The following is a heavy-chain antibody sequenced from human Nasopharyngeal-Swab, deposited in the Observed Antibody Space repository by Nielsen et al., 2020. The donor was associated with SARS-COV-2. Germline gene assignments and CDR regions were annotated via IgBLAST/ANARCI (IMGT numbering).Heavy chain of an antibody. Sequence: SETLSLTCTVSGDSISSSSFYWGWLRQPPGKGLEWIGNIYYNGNTYQNPSLKSRLTISVDKSKNQFSLQLSSVTAADTAVYYCVSSSSWYYFDYWAQGTQVTVSS. J-gene: IGHJ4*02. CDR1: GDSISSSSFY. CDR3: VSSSSWYYFDY. D-gene: IGHD6-13*01. V-gene: IGHV4-39*01. CDR2: IYYNGNT.